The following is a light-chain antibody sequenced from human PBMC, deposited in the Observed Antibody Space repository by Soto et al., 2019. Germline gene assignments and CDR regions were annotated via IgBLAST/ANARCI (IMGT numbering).Light chain of an antibody. J-gene: IGKJ1*01. CDR1: QSVSGW. Sequence: DIQMTQSSSALSASVGDRVTITCRASQSVSGWLAWYQQKPGKAPRLLIYDASYLERGVPSRFSGSGSGTDFTLTISDLQPDDLGTYYCQQYNNFSTFGPGTKVEI. CDR3: QQYNNFST. V-gene: IGKV1-5*01. CDR2: DAS.